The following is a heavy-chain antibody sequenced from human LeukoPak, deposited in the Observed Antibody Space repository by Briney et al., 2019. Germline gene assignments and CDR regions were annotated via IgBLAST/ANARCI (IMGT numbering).Heavy chain of an antibody. J-gene: IGHJ4*02. D-gene: IGHD6-19*01. CDR1: GFTFSSYW. Sequence: PGGSLRLSCAASGFTFSSYWMSWIRQPPGKGLEWIGEINHSGSTNYNPSLKSRVTISVDTSKNQFSLKLSSVTAADTAVYYCARFGSGWHYFDYWGQGTLVTVSS. V-gene: IGHV4-34*01. CDR2: INHSGST. CDR3: ARFGSGWHYFDY.